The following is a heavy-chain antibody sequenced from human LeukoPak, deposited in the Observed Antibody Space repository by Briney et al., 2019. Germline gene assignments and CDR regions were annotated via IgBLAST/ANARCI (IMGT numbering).Heavy chain of an antibody. V-gene: IGHV3-15*01. CDR2: IKSKPAGETT. CDR3: TTCGGDCFFNY. CDR1: GFTFSNAW. Sequence: GGSLRLSCAASGFTFSNAWMNWVRQAPGKGLEWVGRIKSKPAGETTSYAAPVKGRFTISRDDSRNTLYLQMNSLKTEDTAVYYCTTCGGDCFFNYWGQGTLVTVSS. J-gene: IGHJ4*02. D-gene: IGHD2-21*02.